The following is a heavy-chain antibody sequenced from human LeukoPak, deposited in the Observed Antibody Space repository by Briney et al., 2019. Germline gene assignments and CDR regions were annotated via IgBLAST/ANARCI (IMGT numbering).Heavy chain of an antibody. Sequence: SGPTLVNPTQTLTLACTFSGFSLSTSGVVVGWIRQPPGKALEWLALIYWDDDKRYSPSLKSRLTITKDTSKNQVVLIMPNMDPVDTATYYCARRKYSTGWYYADYWGQGTLVTVSS. V-gene: IGHV2-5*02. J-gene: IGHJ4*02. CDR1: GFSLSTSGVV. CDR3: ARRKYSTGWYYADY. D-gene: IGHD6-19*01. CDR2: IYWDDDK.